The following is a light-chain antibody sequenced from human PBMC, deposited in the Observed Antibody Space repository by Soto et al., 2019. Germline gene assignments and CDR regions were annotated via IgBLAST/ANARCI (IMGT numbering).Light chain of an antibody. Sequence: EIVMTQSPATLSVSPGERPTLSCRASQNVGSNLAWYQQKPGQAPRLPIYRASTRAPGIPARFSASGSGTELTLTTSSVQSEDFAIYFCEQDHNWPPDRTFGHGTKGEIK. J-gene: IGKJ1*01. CDR3: EQDHNWPPDRT. CDR2: RAS. CDR1: QNVGSN. V-gene: IGKV3-15*01.